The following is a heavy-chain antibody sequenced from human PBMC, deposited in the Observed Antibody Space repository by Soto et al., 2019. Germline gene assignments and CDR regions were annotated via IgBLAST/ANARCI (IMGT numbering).Heavy chain of an antibody. CDR1: GDSISNSGNY. CDR3: ARQPRGPGYGERGLYFDH. CDR2: MDYSGDT. J-gene: IGHJ4*02. D-gene: IGHD3-16*01. Sequence: NPSETLSLTCSVSGDSISNSGNYWGWIRRPPGKGLEWIGTMDYSGDTSYNPSLQSRVTISVDTSRNQFSLNLISVTAADTAVYFCARQPRGPGYGERGLYFDHWGQGTLVTVSS. V-gene: IGHV4-39*01.